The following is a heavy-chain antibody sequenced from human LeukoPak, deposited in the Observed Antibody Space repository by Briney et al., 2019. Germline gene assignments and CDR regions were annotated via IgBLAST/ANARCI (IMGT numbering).Heavy chain of an antibody. Sequence: TSETLSLTCTVSGGSISSGDYYWSWIRQPPGKGLEWIGYIYYSGSTYYNPSLKSRVTISVDTSKNQFSLKLSSVTAADTAVYYCASATIGYCSGGSCYTDAFDIWGQGTMDTVSS. CDR2: IYYSGST. V-gene: IGHV4-30-4*01. J-gene: IGHJ3*02. CDR1: GGSISSGDYY. CDR3: ASATIGYCSGGSCYTDAFDI. D-gene: IGHD2-15*01.